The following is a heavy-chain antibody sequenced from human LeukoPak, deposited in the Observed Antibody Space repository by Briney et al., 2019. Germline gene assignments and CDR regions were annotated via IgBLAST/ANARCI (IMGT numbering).Heavy chain of an antibody. CDR3: ARTLELLSPYFDY. D-gene: IGHD1-26*01. V-gene: IGHV3-11*01. CDR1: GFTFSDYY. CDR2: ISSSGSTI. Sequence: PGGSLRLSCAASGFTFSDYYMSWIRQAPGKGLEWVSYISSSGSTIYYADSVKGRFTISRDNAKDSLYLQMNSLRAEDTAVYYCARTLELLSPYFDYWGQGTLVPVSS. J-gene: IGHJ4*02.